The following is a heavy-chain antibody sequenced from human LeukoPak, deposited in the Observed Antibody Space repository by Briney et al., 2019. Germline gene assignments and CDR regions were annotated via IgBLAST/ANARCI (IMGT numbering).Heavy chain of an antibody. CDR2: IHDTGST. D-gene: IGHD3-9*01. V-gene: IGHV4-4*02. J-gene: IGHJ4*02. CDR1: GDSISRSNW. Sequence: SGTLSLTCTVSGDSISRSNWWSWVRQPPGKGLEWIGEIHDTGSTNYNPPLKSRVTMSLDKSKNQFSLNLNSVTAADTAVYYCATYYDILSGYTFDYWGQGTLVAVSS. CDR3: ATYYDILSGYTFDY.